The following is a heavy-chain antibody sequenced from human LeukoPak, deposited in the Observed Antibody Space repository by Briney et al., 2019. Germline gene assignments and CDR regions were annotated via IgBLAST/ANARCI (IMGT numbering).Heavy chain of an antibody. V-gene: IGHV1-24*01. CDR3: AADYPHTGLTNL. D-gene: IGHD1-1*01. CDR2: LDPEDGET. Sequence: ASVKVSCKVSGYTLTELSMHWVRQAPGKGLEWMGGLDPEDGETIYAQKFQGRLTMTEDTSTDTAYMELSSLRSEDTAVYYCAADYPHTGLTNLWGQEPWSPSPQ. J-gene: IGHJ5*02. CDR1: GYTLTELS.